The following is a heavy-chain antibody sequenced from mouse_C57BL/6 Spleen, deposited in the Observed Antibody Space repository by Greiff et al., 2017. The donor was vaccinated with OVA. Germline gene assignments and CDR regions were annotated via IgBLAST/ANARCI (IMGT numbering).Heavy chain of an antibody. CDR3: ARNQRWYFDV. Sequence: EVKLMESGGGLVKPGGSLKLSCAASGFTFSDYGMHWVRQAPEKGLEWVSYISSGSSTIYYADTVKGRFTISRDNAKNTLFLQMTSLRSEDTAMYYCARNQRWYFDVWGTGTTVTVSS. CDR2: ISSGSSTI. J-gene: IGHJ1*03. CDR1: GFTFSDYG. V-gene: IGHV5-17*01.